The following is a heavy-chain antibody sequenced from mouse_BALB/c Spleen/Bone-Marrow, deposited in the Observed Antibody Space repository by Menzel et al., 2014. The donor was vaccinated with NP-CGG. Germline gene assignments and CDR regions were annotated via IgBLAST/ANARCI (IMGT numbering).Heavy chain of an antibody. CDR3: ARRLDGAEGFAY. CDR2: ISSGSSTI. CDR1: GFTFSSFG. V-gene: IGHV5-17*02. D-gene: IGHD3-1*01. Sequence: EVHLVESGGGLVQPGGSRKLSCAASGFTFSSFGMHWVRQAPEKGLEWVAYISSGSSTIYYADTVKGRFTISRDNPKNTLFLQMTSLRSEDTAMYYCARRLDGAEGFAYWGQGTLVTVSA. J-gene: IGHJ3*01.